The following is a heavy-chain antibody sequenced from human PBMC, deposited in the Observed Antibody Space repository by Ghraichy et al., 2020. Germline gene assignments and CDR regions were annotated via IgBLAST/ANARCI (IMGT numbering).Heavy chain of an antibody. Sequence: ASVKVSCKASGYTFTGYYMHWVRQAPGQGLEWMGWINPNSGGTNYAQKFQGWVTMTRDTSISTAYMELSRLRSDDTAVYYCARGQLWSKYYFDYWGQGTLVTVSS. V-gene: IGHV1-2*04. J-gene: IGHJ4*02. CDR1: GYTFTGYY. D-gene: IGHD5-18*01. CDR3: ARGQLWSKYYFDY. CDR2: INPNSGGT.